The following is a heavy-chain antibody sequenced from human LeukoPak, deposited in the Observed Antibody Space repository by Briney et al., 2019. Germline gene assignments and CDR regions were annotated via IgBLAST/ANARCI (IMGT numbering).Heavy chain of an antibody. Sequence: PGGSLRLSCVVSGFRVSDYYMSWVRQAPGKGLEWVGLIRDSGEAFYADFARGRFAISRDESENTLYLQMNSLRVADTAVYFCARDRAANQDWVEFDPWGQGTPVIVSS. D-gene: IGHD3/OR15-3a*01. CDR3: ARDRAANQDWVEFDP. V-gene: IGHV3-66*03. CDR2: IRDSGEA. J-gene: IGHJ5*02. CDR1: GFRVSDYY.